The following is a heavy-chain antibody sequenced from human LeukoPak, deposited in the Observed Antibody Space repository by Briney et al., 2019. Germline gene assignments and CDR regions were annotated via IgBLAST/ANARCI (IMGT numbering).Heavy chain of an antibody. CDR2: IIPIFGTA. V-gene: IGHV1-69*13. Sequence: GASVKVSCKASGGTFSSYAISWVRPAPGQGLEWMGGIIPIFGTANYAQKFQGRVTITADESTSTAYMELSSLRSEDTAVYYCARDVTIFGVNWFDPWGQGTLVTVSS. CDR3: ARDVTIFGVNWFDP. CDR1: GGTFSSYA. J-gene: IGHJ5*02. D-gene: IGHD3-3*01.